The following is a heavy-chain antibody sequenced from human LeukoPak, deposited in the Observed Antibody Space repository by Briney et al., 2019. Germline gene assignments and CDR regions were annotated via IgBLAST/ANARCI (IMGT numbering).Heavy chain of an antibody. CDR2: IKQDGSEK. V-gene: IGHV3-7*01. Sequence: GGSLRLSCAASGFTFSSYWMSWVRQAPGKGLEWVANIKQDGSEKYYVDSVKGRFTISRDNAKNSLYLQMNSLRAEDTAVYYCARAPVDVVVPAAIEYYYYYYMGVWGKGTTVTVSS. CDR1: GFTFSSYW. CDR3: ARAPVDVVVPAAIEYYYYYYMGV. D-gene: IGHD2-2*01. J-gene: IGHJ6*03.